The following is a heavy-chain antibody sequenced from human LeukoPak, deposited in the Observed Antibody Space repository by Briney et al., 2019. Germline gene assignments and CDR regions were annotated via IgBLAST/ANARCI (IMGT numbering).Heavy chain of an antibody. Sequence: ASVKVSCKASGYTFTSYGISWVRQAPGQGLEWMGGIIPIFGTANYAQKFQGRVTITADESTSTAYMELSSLRSEDTAVYYCARENHYYDSSGYYSLDYWGQGTLVTVSS. CDR1: GYTFTSYG. CDR2: IIPIFGTA. J-gene: IGHJ4*02. D-gene: IGHD3-22*01. CDR3: ARENHYYDSSGYYSLDY. V-gene: IGHV1-69*13.